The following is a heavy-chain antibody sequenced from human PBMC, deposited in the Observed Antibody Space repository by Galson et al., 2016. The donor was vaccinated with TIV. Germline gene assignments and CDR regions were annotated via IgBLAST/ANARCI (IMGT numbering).Heavy chain of an antibody. J-gene: IGHJ4*02. Sequence: SVKVSCKASGYIFTAYYLHWVRQAPGQGLEWMGWTNPNSGDTYYAQKFQGRVTMTRDTSIGTAYMELHRLRSDDTAMYYCARPHYRDGDYWGLGTLVTVSS. D-gene: IGHD4-17*01. CDR3: ARPHYRDGDY. CDR1: GYIFTAYY. CDR2: TNPNSGDT. V-gene: IGHV1-2*02.